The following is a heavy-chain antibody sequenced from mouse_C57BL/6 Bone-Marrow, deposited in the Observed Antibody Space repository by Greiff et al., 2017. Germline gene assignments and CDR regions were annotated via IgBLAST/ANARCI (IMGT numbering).Heavy chain of an antibody. CDR3: TTWYDY. D-gene: IGHD1-1*02. J-gene: IGHJ2*01. CDR2: IDPGNGDT. Sequence: VQLQQSGAELVRPGASVKLSCTASGFTINDDYMHWVKQRPEQGLEWIGWIDPGNGDTDYTSKFQGKATITADTSSNTAYLQLSSLTSEDTAGDYCTTWYDYWGQGTTLTVS. CDR1: GFTINDDY. V-gene: IGHV14-4*01.